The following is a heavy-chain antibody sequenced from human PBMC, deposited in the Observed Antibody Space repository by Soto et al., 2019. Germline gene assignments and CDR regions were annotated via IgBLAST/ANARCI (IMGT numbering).Heavy chain of an antibody. J-gene: IGHJ3*01. CDR2: ISASGGGT. V-gene: IGHV3-23*01. Sequence: EVQLLESGGDLVQPGGSLRLSCATSGFTFNSYAMSWVRQAPGKGLEWVPGISASGGGTYYLDSVKGRFTISKDSSSNTLYLQMNSLRAEDTALYFCGKDPNGDYVGGFDFWGPGTMVTVSS. CDR3: GKDPNGDYVGGFDF. D-gene: IGHD4-17*01. CDR1: GFTFNSYA.